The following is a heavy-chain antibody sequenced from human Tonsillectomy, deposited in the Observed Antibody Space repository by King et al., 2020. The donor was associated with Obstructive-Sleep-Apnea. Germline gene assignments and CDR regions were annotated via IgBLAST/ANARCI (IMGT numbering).Heavy chain of an antibody. CDR3: ARDRTVTTSGYYGMDV. J-gene: IGHJ6*02. D-gene: IGHD4-17*01. CDR2: ISISSSYI. V-gene: IGHV3-21*01. Sequence: VQLVESGGGLVKPGGSLRLSCAASGFTFSSYSMNWVRQAPGKGLEWVSSISISSSYIYYADSVKGRFTISRDNAKNSLYLQMNSLRAEDTAVYYCARDRTVTTSGYYGMDVWGQGTTVTVSS. CDR1: GFTFSSYS.